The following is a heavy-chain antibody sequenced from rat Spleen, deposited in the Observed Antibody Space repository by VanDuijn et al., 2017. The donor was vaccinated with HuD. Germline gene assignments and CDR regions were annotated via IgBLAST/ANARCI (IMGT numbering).Heavy chain of an antibody. CDR1: GFTYSNYV. Sequence: EVQLVESGGGLVQPGRSLKLSCAASGFTYSNYVMAWVRQAPTKGLEWVASISTGGGNTYYRDSVKGRFTISRDNAKNTLYLQMDSLRSEDTATYYCAKDLYNSGYGVMDAWGQGASVTVSS. V-gene: IGHV5S13*01. J-gene: IGHJ4*01. D-gene: IGHD4-3*01. CDR2: ISTGGGNT. CDR3: AKDLYNSGYGVMDA.